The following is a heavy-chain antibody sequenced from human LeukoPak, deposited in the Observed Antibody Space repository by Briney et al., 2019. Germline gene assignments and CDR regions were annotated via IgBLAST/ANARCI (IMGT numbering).Heavy chain of an antibody. CDR2: ISYDGSNK. Sequence: GGSLRLSCAASGFTFSSYAMHWVRQAPGKGLEWVAVISYDGSNKYYADSVKGRFTISRDNSKNTLYLQMNSLRAEDTAVYYCAREVSYCSGGSCYSDYWGQGTLVTVSS. CDR3: AREVSYCSGGSCYSDY. V-gene: IGHV3-30-3*01. CDR1: GFTFSSYA. D-gene: IGHD2-15*01. J-gene: IGHJ4*02.